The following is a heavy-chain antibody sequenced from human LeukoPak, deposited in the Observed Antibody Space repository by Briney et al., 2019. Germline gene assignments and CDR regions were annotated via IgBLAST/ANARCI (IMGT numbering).Heavy chain of an antibody. CDR2: IKQDGSDK. CDR1: GFTFTKYW. J-gene: IGHJ4*02. V-gene: IGHV3-7*01. D-gene: IGHD6-13*01. CDR3: AREGIAATVDY. Sequence: GDSLRLSCAASGFTFTKYWMTWVRQAPGKGLEWVGNIKQDGSDKNYMDSVKGRFTISRDNTKNSVYLQMNSLRAEDTAVYYCAREGIAATVDYWGQGTLVTVSS.